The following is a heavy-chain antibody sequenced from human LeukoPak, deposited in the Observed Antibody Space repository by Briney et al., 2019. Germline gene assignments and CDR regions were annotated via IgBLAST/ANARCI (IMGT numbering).Heavy chain of an antibody. V-gene: IGHV3-48*03. Sequence: GGSLRLSCAASGFTFSSYEMNWVRQAPGKGLEWVSYISSSGSTIYYADSVKGRFTISRDNAKNSLYLQMNSMRAEDTAVYYCARDSKLDIVATSTYYYYGMDVWGKGTTVTVSS. J-gene: IGHJ6*04. D-gene: IGHD5-12*01. CDR3: ARDSKLDIVATSTYYYYGMDV. CDR1: GFTFSSYE. CDR2: ISSSGSTI.